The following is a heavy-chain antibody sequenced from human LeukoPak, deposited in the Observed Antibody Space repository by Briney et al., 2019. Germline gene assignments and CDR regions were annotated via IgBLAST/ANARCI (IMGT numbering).Heavy chain of an antibody. CDR1: TFTFTPGW. CDR3: ASLDTAHPSGVH. D-gene: IGHD5-18*01. J-gene: IGHJ4*02. V-gene: IGHV3-7*01. Sequence: GGSLRLAWEASTFTFTPGWKRGVRQAAGEWREWVAMMKRDGGEKHYVDSVRGRFTISRDNAKNSLYLQMDSLRDEDTAVYYCASLDTAHPSGVHWGQGTLVTVSS. CDR2: MKRDGGEK.